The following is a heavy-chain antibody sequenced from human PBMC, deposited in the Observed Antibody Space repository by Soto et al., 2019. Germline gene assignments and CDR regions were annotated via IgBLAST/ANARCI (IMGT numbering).Heavy chain of an antibody. D-gene: IGHD6-13*01. CDR2: ISSSSTI. CDR3: ARDKVAAGTFWFDP. J-gene: IGHJ5*02. CDR1: GFTFSSYS. V-gene: IGHV3-48*02. Sequence: EVQLVESGGGLVQPGGSLRLSCAASGFTFSSYSMNWVRQAPGKGLEWVSYISSSSTIYYADSVKGRFTISRDNAKNSLYLQMNSLRDEDTAVYYCARDKVAAGTFWFDPWGQGTLVTVSS.